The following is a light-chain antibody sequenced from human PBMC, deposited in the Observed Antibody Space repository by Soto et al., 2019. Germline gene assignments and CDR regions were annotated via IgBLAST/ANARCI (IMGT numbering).Light chain of an antibody. V-gene: IGLV1-40*01. Sequence: QSVLTQPPSVSGAPGQRVIISCTGSSSNIGTGYDVHWYQHLPGTAPKLLIYSNNNRPSGVPDRFSGSRSGTSASLAITGLQAEDEADYYCQSYDSSLSGSYVFGTGTKVTVL. CDR1: SSNIGTGYD. J-gene: IGLJ1*01. CDR3: QSYDSSLSGSYV. CDR2: SNN.